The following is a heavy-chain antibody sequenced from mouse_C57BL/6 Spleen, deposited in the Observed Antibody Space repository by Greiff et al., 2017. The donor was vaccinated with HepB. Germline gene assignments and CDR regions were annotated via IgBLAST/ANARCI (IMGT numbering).Heavy chain of an antibody. J-gene: IGHJ2*01. Sequence: QVQLQQSGPELVKPGASVKISCKASGYAFSSSWMNWVKQRPGKGLEWIGRIYPGDGDTNYNGKFKGKATLTADKSSSTAYMQLSSLTSEDSAVYFCARSWLLRGIDYWGQGTTLTVSS. V-gene: IGHV1-82*01. D-gene: IGHD2-3*01. CDR2: IYPGDGDT. CDR1: GYAFSSSW. CDR3: ARSWLLRGIDY.